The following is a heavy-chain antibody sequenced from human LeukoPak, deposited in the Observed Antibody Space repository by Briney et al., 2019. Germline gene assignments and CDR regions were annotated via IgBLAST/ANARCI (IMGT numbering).Heavy chain of an antibody. J-gene: IGHJ4*02. V-gene: IGHV1-2*02. CDR1: GIAFTDYW. Sequence: ASVKVSCKASGIAFTDYWIHWVRQAPGQGPEWMGCMNAKSGDTNYIENFQGRVTMTRDTSIRTAYMELGGLSFNDTAVYYCAAERRGNYRLDYWGQGALVTVSS. D-gene: IGHD3-16*02. CDR3: AAERRGNYRLDY. CDR2: MNAKSGDT.